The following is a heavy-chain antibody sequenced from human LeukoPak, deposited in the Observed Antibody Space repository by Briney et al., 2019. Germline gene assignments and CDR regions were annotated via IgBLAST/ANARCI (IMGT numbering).Heavy chain of an antibody. CDR2: IYHSGST. CDR3: ARVDSSSWEKGAFDI. D-gene: IGHD6-13*01. J-gene: IGHJ3*02. CDR1: GGSISSGGYY. V-gene: IGHV4-30-2*01. Sequence: SETLSLTCTVSGGSISSGGYYWSWIRQPPGKGLEWIGYIYHSGSTYYNPSLKSRVTISVDRSKNQFSLKLRSVTAADTAVYYCARVDSSSWEKGAFDIWGQGTMVTVSS.